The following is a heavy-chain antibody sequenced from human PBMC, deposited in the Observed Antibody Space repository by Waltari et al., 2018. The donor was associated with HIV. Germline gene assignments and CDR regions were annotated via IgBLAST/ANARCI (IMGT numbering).Heavy chain of an antibody. CDR3: ARGQYYSMDV. V-gene: IGHV3-74*01. CDR2: VKVNGRTI. J-gene: IGHJ6*02. D-gene: IGHD3-10*01. CDR1: GFTFSSYW. Sequence: EVQLVESGGGLVQPGGSLRLSCSASGFTFSSYWMHWVRQAPGKGLVWGSGVKVNGRTISYADSVKGRFTISRDNAKNTLYLQMNSLRAEDTALYYCARGQYYSMDVWGQGTTVTVSS.